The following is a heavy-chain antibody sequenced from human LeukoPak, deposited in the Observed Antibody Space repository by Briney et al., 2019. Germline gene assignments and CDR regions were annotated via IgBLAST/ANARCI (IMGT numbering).Heavy chain of an antibody. CDR3: AGAAAQWLNIYYYYMDV. J-gene: IGHJ6*03. CDR1: GFTFSSYS. V-gene: IGHV3-21*01. Sequence: GGSLRLSCAASGFTFSSYSMNWVRQAPGKGLEWVSSISSSSSYIYYADSVKGRFTISRDNAKNSLYLQMNSLRAEDTAVYYCAGAAAQWLNIYYYYMDVWGKGTTVTVSS. D-gene: IGHD6-19*01. CDR2: ISSSSSYI.